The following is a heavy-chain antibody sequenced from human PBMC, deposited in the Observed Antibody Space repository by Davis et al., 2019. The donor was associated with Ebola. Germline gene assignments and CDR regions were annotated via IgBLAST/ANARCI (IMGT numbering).Heavy chain of an antibody. CDR2: FGTSGDT. Sequence: PGGSLRLSCAASGFIFRNYVMSWVRQAPGKGLEWVSTFGTSGDTYYADSVKGRFTISRDNSRNTLYLQMNGLRVEDTAMYYCAKDTATIWFDVWGQGTMVTVSS. J-gene: IGHJ3*01. CDR3: AKDTATIWFDV. V-gene: IGHV3-23*01. CDR1: GFIFRNYV. D-gene: IGHD2-21*02.